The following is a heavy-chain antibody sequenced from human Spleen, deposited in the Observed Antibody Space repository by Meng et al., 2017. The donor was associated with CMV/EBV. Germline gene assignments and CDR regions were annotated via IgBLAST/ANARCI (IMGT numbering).Heavy chain of an antibody. CDR3: ARLQRPRIAAAGTVDY. V-gene: IGHV3-9*01. D-gene: IGHD6-13*01. CDR2: ISWNSATI. CDR1: GFTFHDYA. J-gene: IGHJ4*02. Sequence: SLKISCATSGFTFHDYAMYWVRQVPGQGLEWVSGISWNSATIGYASSVRGRFTISRDNARNSLHLQMNSLTVEDTAVYYCARLQRPRIAAAGTVDYWGQGTLVTVSS.